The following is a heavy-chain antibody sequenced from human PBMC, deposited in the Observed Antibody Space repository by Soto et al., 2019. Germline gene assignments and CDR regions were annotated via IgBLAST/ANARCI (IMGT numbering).Heavy chain of an antibody. D-gene: IGHD1-26*01. Sequence: EVQLVESGGGLVQPGRSLRLSCAASGFTFDDYAMHWVRQAPGKGLEWVSGISWNSGSIGYADSVKGRFTISRDNAKNSLYLQMNSLRAEDTALYYCAKAIIVGATIAYFDYWGQGTLVTVSS. CDR1: GFTFDDYA. CDR2: ISWNSGSI. CDR3: AKAIIVGATIAYFDY. J-gene: IGHJ4*02. V-gene: IGHV3-9*01.